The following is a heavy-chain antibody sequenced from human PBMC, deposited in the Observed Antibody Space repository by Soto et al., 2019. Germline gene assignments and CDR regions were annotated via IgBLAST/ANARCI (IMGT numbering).Heavy chain of an antibody. Sequence: QVQLVESGGGVVQPGRSLRLSCAASGFTFSSYGMHWVRQAPGKGLEWVAVIWYDGSNKYYADSVKGRFTISRDNSKNTLYLQMNSLRAEDTAVYYCARGGVYVVYFDYWGQGTLVTVSS. CDR1: GFTFSSYG. D-gene: IGHD3-10*02. J-gene: IGHJ4*02. CDR2: IWYDGSNK. CDR3: ARGGVYVVYFDY. V-gene: IGHV3-33*01.